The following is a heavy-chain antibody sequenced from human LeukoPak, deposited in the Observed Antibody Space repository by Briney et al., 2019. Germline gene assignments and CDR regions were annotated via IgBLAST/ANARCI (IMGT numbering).Heavy chain of an antibody. J-gene: IGHJ3*02. CDR3: ARAPTSPRGGAFDI. D-gene: IGHD2-15*01. Sequence: TSETLSLTCTVSGGSISSGSYYWSWIRQPAGKGLEWIGRIYTSGSTNYNPSLKSRVTISVDTSKNQFSLKLSSVTAADTAVYYCARAPTSPRGGAFDIWGQGTMVTVPS. CDR2: IYTSGST. CDR1: GGSISSGSYY. V-gene: IGHV4-61*02.